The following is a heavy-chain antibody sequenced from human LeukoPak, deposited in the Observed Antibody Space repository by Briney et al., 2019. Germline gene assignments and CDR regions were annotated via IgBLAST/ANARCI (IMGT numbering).Heavy chain of an antibody. Sequence: SETLSLTCTVSGVSISSSTNYWGWIRQPPGKGLEWIGSIFYSGSPYYNPSLKSRVTISVDTSKNQFSLKLSSVTAADTAVYYCATFQVRGDAFDIWGQGTLVTVSS. V-gene: IGHV4-39*07. D-gene: IGHD4/OR15-4a*01. J-gene: IGHJ3*02. CDR3: ATFQVRGDAFDI. CDR2: IFYSGSP. CDR1: GVSISSSTNY.